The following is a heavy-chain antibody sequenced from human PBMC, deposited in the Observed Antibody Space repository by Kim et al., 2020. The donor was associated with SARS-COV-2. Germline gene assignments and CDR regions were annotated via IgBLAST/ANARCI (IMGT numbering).Heavy chain of an antibody. V-gene: IGHV4-34*01. J-gene: IGHJ4*02. CDR2: INHSGST. D-gene: IGHD3-16*02. CDR3: ARDYVWGSYRPCFDY. Sequence: SETLSLTCAVYGGSFSGYYWSWIRQPPGKGLEWIGEINHSGSTNYNPSLKSRVTISVDTSKNQFSLKLSSVTAADTAVYYCARDYVWGSYRPCFDYWGQG. CDR1: GGSFSGYY.